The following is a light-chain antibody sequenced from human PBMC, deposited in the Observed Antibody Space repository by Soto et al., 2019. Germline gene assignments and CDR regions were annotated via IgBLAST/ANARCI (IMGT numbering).Light chain of an antibody. CDR1: QSISSW. Sequence: DLQMTQSPSTLSASVGDRVTITCRASQSISSWLAWYQQKPGKAPTLLIYKASTLESGVPSRFSGSGSGTEFTLTISSLQPDDFATYYCQQYNNYWTFGQGTKVEIK. V-gene: IGKV1-5*03. CDR2: KAS. J-gene: IGKJ1*01. CDR3: QQYNNYWT.